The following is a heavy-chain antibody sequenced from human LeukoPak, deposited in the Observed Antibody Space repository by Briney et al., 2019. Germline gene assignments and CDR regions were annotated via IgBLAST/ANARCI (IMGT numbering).Heavy chain of an antibody. CDR2: VYSGGST. CDR3: AREILGLSGSWDY. J-gene: IGHJ4*02. CDR1: GFTVGSNY. D-gene: IGHD1-26*01. V-gene: IGHV3-53*01. Sequence: PGESLRLSCAASGFTVGSNYMNWVRQAPGKGLEWLSVVYSGGSTYYADSVKGRFTISRDNSKNTLYLQMNNLRAEDTAVYYCAREILGLSGSWDYWGQGTLVTVSS.